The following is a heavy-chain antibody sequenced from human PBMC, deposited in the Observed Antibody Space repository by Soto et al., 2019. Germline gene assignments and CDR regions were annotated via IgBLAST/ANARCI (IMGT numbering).Heavy chain of an antibody. V-gene: IGHV4-39*01. D-gene: IGHD6-19*01. CDR3: ARQAVDEGYSSGWYFDS. CDR2: VSYNVRT. J-gene: IGHJ4*02. Sequence: QLQLQESGPGLVKPSETLFLTCAVSGGSINNRSYFWGWIRQPPGKGLEWIGSVSYNVRTYYNPSLKSRLTMSVDMSKNQFFLKLSSVTAADTAVYYCARQAVDEGYSSGWYFDSWGQGTLVTVSS. CDR1: GGSINNRSYF.